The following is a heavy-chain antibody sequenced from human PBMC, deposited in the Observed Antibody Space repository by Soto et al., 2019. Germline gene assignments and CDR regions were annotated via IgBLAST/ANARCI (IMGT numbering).Heavy chain of an antibody. V-gene: IGHV1-3*01. CDR2: INAGNGNT. J-gene: IGHJ6*03. Sequence: GASVKVSCKASGYTFTSYAMHWVRQAPGQRLEWMGWINAGNGNTKYSQKFQGRVTITKDTSASTAYMELSSLRSEDTAVYYCARSLAFCSSTSCYASHVGCYYYMDVWGKGTTVTVSS. CDR3: ARSLAFCSSTSCYASHVGCYYYMDV. D-gene: IGHD2-2*01. CDR1: GYTFTSYA.